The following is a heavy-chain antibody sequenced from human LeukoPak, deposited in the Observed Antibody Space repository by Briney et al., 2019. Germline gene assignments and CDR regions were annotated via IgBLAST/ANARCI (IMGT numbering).Heavy chain of an antibody. Sequence: GGSLRLSCVASGFTFSTYSMTWVRQAPGKGLEWVSYIGSSSSTIHYGGSVKGRFTVSRDNAKNSLYLRMNSLRAEDTAVYFCARDSYSKNDYWGQGTLVTVSS. CDR1: GFTFSTYS. D-gene: IGHD4-11*01. J-gene: IGHJ4*02. V-gene: IGHV3-48*01. CDR3: ARDSYSKNDY. CDR2: IGSSSSTI.